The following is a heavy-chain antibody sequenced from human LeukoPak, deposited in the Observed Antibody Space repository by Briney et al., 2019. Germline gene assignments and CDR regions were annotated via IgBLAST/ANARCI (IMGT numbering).Heavy chain of an antibody. J-gene: IGHJ4*02. Sequence: PGGSLRLSCAASGFTVSNNYLSWVRQAPGKGLEWVSVIYSGGNGDYADSVKGRFIVSRDNSKNTLCLQMNSLRADDTAVYYCARETPAVAGAFDYWGQGTLVTVSS. CDR2: IYSGGNG. D-gene: IGHD6-19*01. CDR1: GFTVSNNY. V-gene: IGHV3-53*01. CDR3: ARETPAVAGAFDY.